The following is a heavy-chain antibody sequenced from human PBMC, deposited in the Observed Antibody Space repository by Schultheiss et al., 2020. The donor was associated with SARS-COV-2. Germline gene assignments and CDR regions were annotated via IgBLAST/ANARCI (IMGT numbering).Heavy chain of an antibody. CDR1: GYTFTSYD. CDR2: MNPNSGNT. V-gene: IGHV1-8*01. Sequence: ASVKVSCKASGYTFTSYDINWVRQATGQGLEWMGWMNPNSGNTGYAQKLQGRVTMTTDTSTSTAYMELRSLRSDDTAVYYCARDSIPHVDTAAFDIWGQGTMVTVSS. J-gene: IGHJ3*02. D-gene: IGHD5-18*01. CDR3: ARDSIPHVDTAAFDI.